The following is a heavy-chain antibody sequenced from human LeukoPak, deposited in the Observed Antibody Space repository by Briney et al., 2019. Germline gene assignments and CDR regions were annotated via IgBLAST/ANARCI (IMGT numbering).Heavy chain of an antibody. Sequence: AAVNVSCKASGYTFMDYGISWVRQAPGQGLEWMGWISAHNGNTNYAHKLQGRVTMTTDTSTSTAYMELRSLRSDDTAVYYCARDAADTVRGGDYWGQGTLVTVSS. D-gene: IGHD5-18*01. J-gene: IGHJ4*02. CDR1: GYTFMDYG. CDR2: ISAHNGNT. V-gene: IGHV1-18*01. CDR3: ARDAADTVRGGDY.